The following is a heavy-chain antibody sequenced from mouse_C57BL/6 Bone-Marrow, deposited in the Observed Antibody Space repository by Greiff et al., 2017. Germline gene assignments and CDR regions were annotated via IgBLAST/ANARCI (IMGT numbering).Heavy chain of an antibody. J-gene: IGHJ4*01. CDR2: IDPSDSYT. CDR1: GYTFTSYW. V-gene: IGHV1-59*01. Sequence: QVLLKQPGAELVRPGTSVKLSCKASGYTFTSYWMHWVKQRPGQGLEWIGVIDPSDSYTNYNQKFKGKATLTVDTSSSTAYMQLSSLTSEDSAVYYCARSRGYDMDYWGQGTAVTVSA. CDR3: ARSRGYDMDY.